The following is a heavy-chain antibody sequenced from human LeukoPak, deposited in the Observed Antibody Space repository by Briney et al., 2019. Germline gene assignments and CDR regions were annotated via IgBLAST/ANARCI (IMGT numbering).Heavy chain of an antibody. J-gene: IGHJ4*02. D-gene: IGHD6-13*01. CDR2: IDHSGST. CDR1: GGSFSSYY. V-gene: IGHV4-34*01. CDR3: ARNFSYSKLDY. Sequence: SETLSLTCAVSGGSFSSYYWSWIRQPPGKGLEWIGEIDHSGSTNYNPSLKSRVTISVDTSKSQFSLQLSSVTAADTAVYYCARNFSYSKLDYWGQGTLVTVST.